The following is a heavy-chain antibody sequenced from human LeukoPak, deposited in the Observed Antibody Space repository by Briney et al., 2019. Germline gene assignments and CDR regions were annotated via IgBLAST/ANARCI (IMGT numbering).Heavy chain of an antibody. Sequence: SVKVSCKASGGTFSSYAICWVRQAPGQGLEWMGRIIPIFGTANYAQKSQGRVTITTQESTSTAYMELSRLRFEDTAVYYCAREGFDSSGYCFDYWGQGTLVTVFS. J-gene: IGHJ4*02. CDR1: GGTFSSYA. V-gene: IGHV1-69*05. CDR2: IIPIFGTA. D-gene: IGHD3-22*01. CDR3: AREGFDSSGYCFDY.